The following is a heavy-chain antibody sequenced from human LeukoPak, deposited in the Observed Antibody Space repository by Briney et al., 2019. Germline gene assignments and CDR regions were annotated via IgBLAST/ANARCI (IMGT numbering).Heavy chain of an antibody. D-gene: IGHD6-19*01. CDR1: LLSICSYL. CDR3: SSAVEPNGRSLDS. Sequence: TPSLTRFFFLLSICSYLWPRSPQPAGTAFTRIGRIYTSGITNYNPSLKSRVTMSVDTSKNQFSLRLTSVTAADTAVYYCSSAVEPNGRSLDSWGQGTLVTVSS. V-gene: IGHV4-4*07. J-gene: IGHJ4*02. CDR2: IYTSGIT.